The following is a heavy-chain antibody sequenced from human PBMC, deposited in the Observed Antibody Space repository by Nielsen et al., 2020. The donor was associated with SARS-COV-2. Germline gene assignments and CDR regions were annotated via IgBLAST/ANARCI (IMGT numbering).Heavy chain of an antibody. V-gene: IGHV3-30*04. D-gene: IGHD2-2*01. CDR1: GFTFSSYA. CDR2: ISYDGSNK. Sequence: GGSLRLSCAASGFTFSSYAMHWVRQAPGKGLEWVAVISYDGSNKYYADSVKGRFTISRDNSKNTLYLQMNSLRAEDTAVYYCARAFGEYCSSTICYAEYYYYGMDVWGQGTTVTVSS. J-gene: IGHJ6*02. CDR3: ARAFGEYCSSTICYAEYYYYGMDV.